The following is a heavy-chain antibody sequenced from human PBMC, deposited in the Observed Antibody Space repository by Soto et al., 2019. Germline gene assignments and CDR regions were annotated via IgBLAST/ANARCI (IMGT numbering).Heavy chain of an antibody. CDR3: ARDRGWELRWLDY. Sequence: QVQLVQSGAEVKKPGSSVKVSCKASGGTFSSYAISWVRQAPGQGLEWMGGIIPIFGTANYAQKFQGRVTITADESTSTAYLELSSMRSEDTDVYYCARDRGWELRWLDYWGQGTLVTVSS. CDR2: IIPIFGTA. D-gene: IGHD1-26*01. J-gene: IGHJ4*02. V-gene: IGHV1-69*12. CDR1: GGTFSSYA.